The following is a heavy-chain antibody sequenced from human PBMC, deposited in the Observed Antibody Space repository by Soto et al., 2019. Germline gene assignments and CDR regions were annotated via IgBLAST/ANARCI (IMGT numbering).Heavy chain of an antibody. D-gene: IGHD3-3*01. CDR2: INHSGST. J-gene: IGHJ4*02. V-gene: IGHV4-34*01. CDR1: GGSFSGYY. Sequence: QVQLQQWGAGLLKPSETLSLTCAVYGGSFSGYYWSWIRQPPGKGLEWIGEINHSGSTNYNPSLKSRVTISVDTSKNQFSLNLSSVTAADTAVYYCARGWGGYPPGWGQGTLVTVSS. CDR3: ARGWGGYPPG.